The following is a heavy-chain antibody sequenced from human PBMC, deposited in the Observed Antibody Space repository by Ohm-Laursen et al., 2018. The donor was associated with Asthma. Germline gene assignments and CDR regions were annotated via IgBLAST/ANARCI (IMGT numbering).Heavy chain of an antibody. CDR3: ARIGPEWELPGREYSVHH. Sequence: SLRLSCAASGFTFSSYAMSWVRQAPGKGLEWVSAISGSGGSTYYADSVKGRFTISRDNFKNTLYLQMNSLRAEDTAVYYCARIGPEWELPGREYSVHHWGQGTLVTVSS. J-gene: IGHJ1*01. V-gene: IGHV3-23*01. CDR1: GFTFSSYA. D-gene: IGHD1-26*01. CDR2: ISGSGGST.